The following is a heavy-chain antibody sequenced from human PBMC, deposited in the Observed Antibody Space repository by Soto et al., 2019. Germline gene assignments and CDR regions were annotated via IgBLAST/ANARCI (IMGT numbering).Heavy chain of an antibody. CDR1: VGSLSSGCYS. CDR3: ASEVPGTTVGLFDD. V-gene: IGHV4-30-2*01. CDR2: IYHSGST. D-gene: IGHD4-17*01. Sequence: QLQLQESGSGLVKPSQTLSLTCAVSVGSLSSGCYSWSGIRQPPGKGLEWIGYIYHSGSTYYNPSRRSRGTISVDSSNNPFSVKLRCGTAADTAVSSCASEVPGTTVGLFDDCGQGTKVPVSS. J-gene: IGHJ6*02.